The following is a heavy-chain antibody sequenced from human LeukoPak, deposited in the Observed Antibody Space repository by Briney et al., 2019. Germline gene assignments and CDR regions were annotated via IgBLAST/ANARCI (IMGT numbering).Heavy chain of an antibody. J-gene: IGHJ4*02. D-gene: IGHD6-13*01. CDR3: AKGRFEIAAAGGNFDY. Sequence: PGASLRLSCAASGFTFSSYATSWVRQAPGKGLEWVSAISGSGGSTYYADSVKGRFTISRDNSKNTLYLQMNSLRAEDTAVYYCAKGRFEIAAAGGNFDYWGQGTLVTVSS. CDR2: ISGSGGST. V-gene: IGHV3-23*01. CDR1: GFTFSSYA.